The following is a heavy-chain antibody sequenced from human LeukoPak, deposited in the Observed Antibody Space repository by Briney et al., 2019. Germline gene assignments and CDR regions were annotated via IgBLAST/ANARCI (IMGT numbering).Heavy chain of an antibody. J-gene: IGHJ6*02. D-gene: IGHD3-9*01. V-gene: IGHV4-34*01. Sequence: PSETLSLTCAVYGGSFSGYYWSWIRQPPGKGLEWIGEINHSGSTNYNPSLKSRVTISVDTSKNQFSLKLSSVTAADTAVYYCARIKIHGRYFDWLLPSQYWDVWGQGTTVTVSS. CDR1: GGSFSGYY. CDR2: INHSGST. CDR3: ARIKIHGRYFDWLLPSQYWDV.